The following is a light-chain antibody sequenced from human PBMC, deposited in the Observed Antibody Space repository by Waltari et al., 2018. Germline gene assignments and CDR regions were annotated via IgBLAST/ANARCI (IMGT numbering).Light chain of an antibody. CDR3: QALGTGAWV. CDR2: QDT. Sequence: SYELTQPPSVSVSPGQTASITCSGDILGTKYASWYQQKPGQSPLLVIYQDTKRPSGIPERFSGSKAANAATLSIAGTQAMDEADYYCQALGTGAWVFGGGTKLTVL. V-gene: IGLV3-1*01. CDR1: ILGTKY. J-gene: IGLJ3*02.